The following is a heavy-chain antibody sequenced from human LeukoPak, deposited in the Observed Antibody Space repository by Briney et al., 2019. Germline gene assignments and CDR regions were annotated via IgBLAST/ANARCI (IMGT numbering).Heavy chain of an antibody. D-gene: IGHD3-9*01. CDR2: INAGNGIT. CDR1: GYTFTSYA. V-gene: IGHV1-3*01. CDR3: ARALPPYDILTGYPFDY. Sequence: ASVKVSCKASGYTFTSYAMHWVRQAPGQRLEWMGWINAGNGITKYSQKFQGRVTITRDTSASTAYMELSSLRSEDTAVYYCARALPPYDILTGYPFDYWGQGTLVTVSS. J-gene: IGHJ4*02.